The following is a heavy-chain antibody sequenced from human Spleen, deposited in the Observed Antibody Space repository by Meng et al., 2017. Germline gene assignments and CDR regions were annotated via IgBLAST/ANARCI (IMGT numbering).Heavy chain of an antibody. CDR2: ISGSGGNT. V-gene: IGHV3-23*01. CDR1: GFSFNSYA. J-gene: IGHJ4*02. Sequence: GESLKISCAASGFSFNSYAMAWVRQAPGKGLEWVSSISGSGGNTYYAVSVRGRFTVARDNSKNTLYLQINSLRVEDTALYYCARVYESSGYDYERLADIDYWGQGTLVTVSS. D-gene: IGHD3-22*01. CDR3: ARVYESSGYDYERLADIDY.